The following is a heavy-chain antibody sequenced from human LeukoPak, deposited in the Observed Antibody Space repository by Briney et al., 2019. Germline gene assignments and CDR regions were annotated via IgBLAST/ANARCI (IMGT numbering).Heavy chain of an antibody. V-gene: IGHV3-23*01. CDR3: ARDRTAAAGSPDYYYYYYMDV. D-gene: IGHD6-13*01. Sequence: GGSLRLSCAASGFTFSSYGMSWVRQAPGKGLEWVSAISGSGGSTYYADSVKGRFTISRDNSKNTLYLQMNSLRAEDTAVYYCARDRTAAAGSPDYYYYYYMDVWGKGTTVTISS. J-gene: IGHJ6*03. CDR1: GFTFSSYG. CDR2: ISGSGGST.